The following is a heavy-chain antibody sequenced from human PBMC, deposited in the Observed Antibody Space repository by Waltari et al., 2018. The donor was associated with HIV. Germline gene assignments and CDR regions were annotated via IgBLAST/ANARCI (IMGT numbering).Heavy chain of an antibody. Sequence: LHESGPGRVKPSQTLSLTCSVSGGSVSSANFYWGWVRQAPGKGLEWIAYGHDKRTFNYNPSLKNRVTVSTDASKNQFYLSLRSVTGADTATYYCVRSVWSGSSSWGRGTLVVVSS. CDR2: GHDKRTF. D-gene: IGHD3-3*01. CDR3: VRSVWSGSSS. V-gene: IGHV4-61*01. CDR1: GGSVSSANFY. J-gene: IGHJ5*02.